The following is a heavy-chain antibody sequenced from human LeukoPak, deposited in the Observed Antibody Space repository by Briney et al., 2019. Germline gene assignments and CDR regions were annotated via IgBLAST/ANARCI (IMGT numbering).Heavy chain of an antibody. CDR2: ISYDGSNK. J-gene: IGHJ4*02. CDR1: GFTFSSYG. CDR3: AREGSYCGGACYSNYYFDY. D-gene: IGHD2-21*02. V-gene: IGHV3-30*03. Sequence: PGRSLRLSCAASGFTFSSYGMHWVRQAPGKGLEWVAVISYDGSNKYYADSVKGRFTISRDNSKNTLYLQMNSLRPEDTAVYYCAREGSYCGGACYSNYYFDYWGQGTPVTVSS.